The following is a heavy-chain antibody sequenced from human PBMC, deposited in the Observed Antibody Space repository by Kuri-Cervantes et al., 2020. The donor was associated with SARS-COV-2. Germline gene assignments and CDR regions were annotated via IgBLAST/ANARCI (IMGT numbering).Heavy chain of an antibody. Sequence: GGSLRLSCAASGFTFDDYAMHWVRQAPGKGLEWVSSISSSSSYIYYADSVKGRFTISRDNAKNSLYLQMNSLRAEDTAVYYCARDGGYSYGYGLDYWGQGTLVTVSS. CDR2: ISSSSSYI. V-gene: IGHV3-21*01. CDR1: GFTFDDYA. CDR3: ARDGGYSYGYGLDY. D-gene: IGHD5-18*01. J-gene: IGHJ4*02.